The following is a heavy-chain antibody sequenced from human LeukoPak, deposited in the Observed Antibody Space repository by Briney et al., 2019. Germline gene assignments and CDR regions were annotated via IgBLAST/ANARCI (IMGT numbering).Heavy chain of an antibody. D-gene: IGHD3-10*01. J-gene: IGHJ4*02. Sequence: GGSLRLSCAASGFTFSSYWMSWDRQAPGKVLEWVANIKQDGSEKYYVDSVKGRFTISRDNAKNSLYLQMNSLRAEDTAVYYCAKDSGDDYYGSGSYLDYWGQGTLVTVSS. V-gene: IGHV3-7*01. CDR3: AKDSGDDYYGSGSYLDY. CDR1: GFTFSSYW. CDR2: IKQDGSEK.